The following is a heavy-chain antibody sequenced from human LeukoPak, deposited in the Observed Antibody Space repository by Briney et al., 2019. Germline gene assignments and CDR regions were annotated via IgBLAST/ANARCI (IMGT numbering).Heavy chain of an antibody. Sequence: GGSLRLSCAVSGFTFSSYSMSWVRQAPGKGLEWVSSISSSGTYKYYADSVKGRFTISRDNARNSLYLQMNSLRAEDTAVYYCARDHYYGSDYWGQGTLVTVSS. D-gene: IGHD3-10*01. V-gene: IGHV3-21*04. J-gene: IGHJ4*02. CDR1: GFTFSSYS. CDR2: ISSSGTYK. CDR3: ARDHYYGSDY.